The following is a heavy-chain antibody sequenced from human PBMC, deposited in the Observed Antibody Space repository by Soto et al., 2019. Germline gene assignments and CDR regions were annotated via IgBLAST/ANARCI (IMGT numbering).Heavy chain of an antibody. Sequence: SETLSLTCTVAGGSISSYYWSWIRQPPGKGLEWIGTNYYSGSAYYNPSLKSRVTISVDTSKNQFSLKLSSVTAADTAVYYCARWVQDYYDSSGYYPHWFDPWGQGTLVTVSS. V-gene: IGHV4-59*08. D-gene: IGHD3-22*01. CDR3: ARWVQDYYDSSGYYPHWFDP. J-gene: IGHJ5*02. CDR2: NYYSGSA. CDR1: GGSISSYY.